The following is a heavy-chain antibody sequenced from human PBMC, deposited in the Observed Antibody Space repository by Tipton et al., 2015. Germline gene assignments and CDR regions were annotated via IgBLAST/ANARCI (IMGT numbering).Heavy chain of an antibody. Sequence: SLRLSCAASGFVFSSCGMHWVRQAPGKGLEWVGVISYDGTSEYYADSVRGRFAISRDNSKNRLYLQMNSLRVEDTAVYYCAKGVEWELRRGYFDYWGQGTLVTVSS. CDR2: ISYDGTSE. CDR3: AKGVEWELRRGYFDY. D-gene: IGHD1-26*01. CDR1: GFVFSSCG. V-gene: IGHV3-30*18. J-gene: IGHJ4*02.